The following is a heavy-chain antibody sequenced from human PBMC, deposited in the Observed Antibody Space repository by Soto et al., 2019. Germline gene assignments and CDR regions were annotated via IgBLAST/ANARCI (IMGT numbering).Heavy chain of an antibody. CDR3: ARDYYGSGSYYWYYFDY. J-gene: IGHJ4*02. CDR2: IIPILGIA. D-gene: IGHD3-10*01. V-gene: IGHV1-69*04. Sequence: SVKVSCKASGGTFSSYTISWVRQAPGQGLEWMGRIIPILGIANYAQKFQGRVTITADKSTSTAYMELSSLRSEDTAVYYCARDYYGSGSYYWYYFDYWGQGTLVTVSS. CDR1: GGTFSSYT.